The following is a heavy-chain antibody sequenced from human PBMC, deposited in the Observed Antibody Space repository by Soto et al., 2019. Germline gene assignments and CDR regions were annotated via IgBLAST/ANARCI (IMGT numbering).Heavy chain of an antibody. CDR2: ISGGASDK. J-gene: IGHJ4*02. D-gene: IGHD2-21*01. Sequence: EVQLVESGGGLVQPGGSLKLSCEASGFMFSAYWMSWVRQAPRKGLEWVTTISGGASDKFYVDSVKGRFTISRDDAKNSLYLQMNSLRDEDTAVYYCVRADWHRFDHWGQGTLVTVSS. V-gene: IGHV3-7*01. CDR1: GFMFSAYW. CDR3: VRADWHRFDH.